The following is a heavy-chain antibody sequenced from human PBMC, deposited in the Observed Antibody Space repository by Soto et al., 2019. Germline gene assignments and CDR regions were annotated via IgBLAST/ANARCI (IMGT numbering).Heavy chain of an antibody. V-gene: IGHV2-5*02. J-gene: IGHJ4*02. Sequence: QITLKESGPTLVKPTQTLTLTCTFSGFSLSTSGVGVGWIRQPPGKALEWLALIYWDDDKRYSPSLKRRLTIXXDTSKHQVVLTMTNMNPVDTATYYCAPRSGDRDSYSGQGTLVTVSS. CDR1: GFSLSTSGVG. CDR3: APRSGDRDSY. D-gene: IGHD7-27*01. CDR2: IYWDDDK.